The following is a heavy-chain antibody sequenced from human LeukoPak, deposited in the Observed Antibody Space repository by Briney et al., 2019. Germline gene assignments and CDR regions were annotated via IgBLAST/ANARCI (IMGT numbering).Heavy chain of an antibody. CDR2: ISSSGSTI. D-gene: IGHD1-7*01. CDR3: ARSAKLELLDY. J-gene: IGHJ4*02. CDR1: GFTFSSYE. Sequence: GGSLRLSCAASGFTFSSYEKNWVRQAPGEGGEWVLYISSSGSTIYYADSVKGRFTISRDNAKNSLYLQMNSLRAEDTAVYYCARSAKLELLDYWGQGTLVTVSS. V-gene: IGHV3-48*03.